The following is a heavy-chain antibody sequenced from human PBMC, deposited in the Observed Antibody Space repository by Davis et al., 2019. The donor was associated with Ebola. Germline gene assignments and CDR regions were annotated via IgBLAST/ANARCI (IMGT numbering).Heavy chain of an antibody. V-gene: IGHV1-18*04. CDR2: ISAYNGNT. D-gene: IGHD1-1*01. J-gene: IGHJ4*02. CDR3: ARAQFPTTSDH. CDR1: GYTFTSYG. Sequence: AASVKVSCKASGYTFTSYGISWVRQAPGQGLEWMGWISAYNGNTNYAQKLQDRVTMTTDTSTSTAYMEVGSLKSDDTAVYYCARAQFPTTSDHWGQGTLVTVSS.